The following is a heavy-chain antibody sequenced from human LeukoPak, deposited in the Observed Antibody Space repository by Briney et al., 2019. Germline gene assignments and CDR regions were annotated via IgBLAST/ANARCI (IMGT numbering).Heavy chain of an antibody. CDR2: IESDGRST. J-gene: IGHJ6*02. D-gene: IGHD3-16*01. CDR3: AKGMTFQYHYSWDA. V-gene: IGHV3-74*01. Sequence: PGGSLRLSCAASGFTFTSYWMHWVRQAPGKGLVWVSRIESDGRSTGYADSVKGRFTISRDNAKNTLFLQMNSLRAEDTALYYCAKGMTFQYHYSWDAWGQGTSVTVSS. CDR1: GFTFTSYW.